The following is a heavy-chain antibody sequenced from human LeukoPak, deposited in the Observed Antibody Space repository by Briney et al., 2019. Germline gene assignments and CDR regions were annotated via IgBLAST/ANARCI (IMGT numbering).Heavy chain of an antibody. Sequence: SVKVSCKASGGTFSSYAISWVRQAPGQGLEWMGRIIPIFGTANYAQKFQGRVTITTDESTSTAYMELSSLRSEDTAVYYCARYYYDSSGYYPILEDGMDVWGQGTTVTVSS. CDR1: GGTFSSYA. CDR2: IIPIFGTA. V-gene: IGHV1-69*05. CDR3: ARYYYDSSGYYPILEDGMDV. J-gene: IGHJ6*02. D-gene: IGHD3-22*01.